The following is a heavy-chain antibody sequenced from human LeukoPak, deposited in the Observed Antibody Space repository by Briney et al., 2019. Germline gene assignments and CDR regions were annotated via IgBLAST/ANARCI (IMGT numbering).Heavy chain of an antibody. CDR3: ARDSFEAGIYYGMDV. CDR1: GFTFSRYW. Sequence: GGSLRLSCAASGFTFSRYWMHWVRQAPGKGLVWVSRINTDGRSTSYADSVKGRFTISRDNAKNTLYLQMNSLRAEDTALYYCARDSFEAGIYYGMDVWGQGTTVTVSS. V-gene: IGHV3-74*01. CDR2: INTDGRST. J-gene: IGHJ6*02. D-gene: IGHD6-13*01.